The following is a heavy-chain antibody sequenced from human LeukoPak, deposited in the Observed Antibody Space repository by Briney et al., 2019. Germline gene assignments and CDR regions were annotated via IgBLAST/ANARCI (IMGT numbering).Heavy chain of an antibody. Sequence: GASLRLSCAASGFTFSSYAMSWVRQAPGKGLEWVAVISYDGSNKYYADSVKGRFTISRDNSKNTLYLQMNSLRAEDTAVYYCAKGTWRREYYYYGMDVWGQGTTVTVSS. J-gene: IGHJ6*02. CDR1: GFTFSSYA. D-gene: IGHD5-12*01. CDR3: AKGTWRREYYYYGMDV. V-gene: IGHV3-30*18. CDR2: ISYDGSNK.